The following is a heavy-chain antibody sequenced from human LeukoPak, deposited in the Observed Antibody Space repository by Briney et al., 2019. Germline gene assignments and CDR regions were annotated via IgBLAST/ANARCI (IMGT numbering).Heavy chain of an antibody. Sequence: GGSLRLSCAASGFTFSSYAMSWVRQAPGKGLEWVSSISSSSSYIYYADSVKGRFTISRDNAKNSLYLQMNSLRAEDTAVYYCARSPRYCTNGVCYFFDYWGQGTLVTVSS. CDR3: ARSPRYCTNGVCYFFDY. D-gene: IGHD2-8*01. CDR1: GFTFSSYA. V-gene: IGHV3-21*01. J-gene: IGHJ4*02. CDR2: ISSSSSYI.